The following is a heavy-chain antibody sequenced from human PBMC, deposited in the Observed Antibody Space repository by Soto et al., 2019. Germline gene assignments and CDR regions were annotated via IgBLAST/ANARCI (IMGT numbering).Heavy chain of an antibody. Sequence: GSLRLSCAASGFTFSSYSMNWVRQAPGKGLEWVSSISSSSSYIYYADSVKGRFTISRDNAKNSLYLQMNSLRAEDTAVYYCARESSGRGVITDAFDIWGQGTMVTVSS. J-gene: IGHJ3*02. CDR3: ARESSGRGVITDAFDI. D-gene: IGHD3-10*01. V-gene: IGHV3-21*01. CDR2: ISSSSSYI. CDR1: GFTFSSYS.